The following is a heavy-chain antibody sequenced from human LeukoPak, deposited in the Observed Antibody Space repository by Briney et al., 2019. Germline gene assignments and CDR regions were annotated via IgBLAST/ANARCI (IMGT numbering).Heavy chain of an antibody. CDR2: INPNNGGT. CDR1: GYTFTGYY. V-gene: IGHV1-2*02. CDR3: ARGNEGYCSGGSCYVGAWFDP. D-gene: IGHD2-15*01. Sequence: GASVKVSCKASGYTFTGYYMHWVRQAPGQGLEWMGWINPNNGGTNYAQKFQGRVTMTRDTSIGTAYMELSRLRSDDTAVYYCARGNEGYCSGGSCYVGAWFDPWGQGTRVTVSS. J-gene: IGHJ5*02.